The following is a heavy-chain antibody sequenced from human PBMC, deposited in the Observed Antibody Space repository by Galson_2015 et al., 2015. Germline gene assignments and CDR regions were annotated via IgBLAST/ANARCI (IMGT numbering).Heavy chain of an antibody. Sequence: SVKVSCKASGYTFTSYYMHWVRQAPGQGLEWMGIINPSGGSTSYAQKFQGRVTMTRDTSTSTVYMELSSLRSEDTAVYYRARDFRTRDSSGSYLSGDDYWGQGTLVTVSS. CDR2: INPSGGST. J-gene: IGHJ4*02. CDR1: GYTFTSYY. V-gene: IGHV1-46*01. D-gene: IGHD1-26*01. CDR3: ARDFRTRDSSGSYLSGDDY.